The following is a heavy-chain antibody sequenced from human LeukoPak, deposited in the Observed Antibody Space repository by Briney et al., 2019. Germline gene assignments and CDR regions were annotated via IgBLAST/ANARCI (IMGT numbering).Heavy chain of an antibody. D-gene: IGHD2-15*01. CDR2: ITGSGAFT. Sequence: GGSLRLSCAASGFTFSSYWMSWVRQAPGKGLEWVSAITGSGAFTDYADSVKGRFTISRDNSKNTLYLQMNSLRAEDTAVYYCAKHSNSDYYYYMDVWGKGTTVTVSS. CDR1: GFTFSSYW. J-gene: IGHJ6*03. V-gene: IGHV3-23*01. CDR3: AKHSNSDYYYYMDV.